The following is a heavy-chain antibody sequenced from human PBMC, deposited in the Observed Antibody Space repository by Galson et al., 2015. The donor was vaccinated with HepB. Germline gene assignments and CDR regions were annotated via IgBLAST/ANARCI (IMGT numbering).Heavy chain of an antibody. Sequence: SLRLSCAASGFTFDDYAMHWVRQAPGKGLEWVSGISWNSGSIGYADSVKGRFTISRDNAKNSLYLQMNSLRTEDTALYYCAKDTRLGESSLYGWHFDLWGR. CDR3: AKDTRLGESSLYGWHFDL. CDR1: GFTFDDYA. J-gene: IGHJ2*01. CDR2: ISWNSGSI. D-gene: IGHD3-16*02. V-gene: IGHV3-9*01.